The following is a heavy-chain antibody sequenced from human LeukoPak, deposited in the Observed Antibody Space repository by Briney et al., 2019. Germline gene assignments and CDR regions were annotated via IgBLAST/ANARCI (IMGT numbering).Heavy chain of an antibody. CDR3: ARVGRWAYHYDSSGYYYFDY. J-gene: IGHJ4*02. CDR2: INHSGST. V-gene: IGHV4-34*01. CDR1: GFTFSSYA. Sequence: GSLRLSCAASGFTFSSYAMSWIRQPPGKGLEWIGEINHSGSTNYNPPLKSRVTISVDTSKNQFSLKLSSVTAADTAVYYCARVGRWAYHYDSSGYYYFDYWGQGTLVTVSS. D-gene: IGHD3-22*01.